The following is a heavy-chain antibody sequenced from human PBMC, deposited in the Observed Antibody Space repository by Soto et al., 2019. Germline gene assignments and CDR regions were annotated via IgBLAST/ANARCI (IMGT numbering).Heavy chain of an antibody. D-gene: IGHD3-22*01. CDR3: AKEEETYYYDSSGSQGGYFKH. J-gene: IGHJ1*01. Sequence: QVQLVESGGGVVQPGRSLRLSCAASGFTFSSYGMHWVRQAPGKGLEWVAVISYDGSNKYYADSVKGRFTISRDNSKNTLYLQMNRLRAEDTAVYYCAKEEETYYYDSSGSQGGYFKHWGQGTLVTVSS. CDR1: GFTFSSYG. V-gene: IGHV3-30*18. CDR2: ISYDGSNK.